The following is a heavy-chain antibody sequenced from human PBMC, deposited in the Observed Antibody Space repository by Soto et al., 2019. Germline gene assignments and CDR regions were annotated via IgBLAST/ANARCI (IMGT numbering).Heavy chain of an antibody. CDR1: GFTFSGYW. Sequence: GGSLRLSCAASGFTFSGYWMSWVRQAPGKGLEWVANIKQDGSEKYYVDSVKGRFTISRDNAKNSLYLQMNSLRAEDTAVYYCARVLPYYFDYWGQGTMVTVSS. CDR3: ARVLPYYFDY. CDR2: IKQDGSEK. V-gene: IGHV3-7*01. J-gene: IGHJ4*02.